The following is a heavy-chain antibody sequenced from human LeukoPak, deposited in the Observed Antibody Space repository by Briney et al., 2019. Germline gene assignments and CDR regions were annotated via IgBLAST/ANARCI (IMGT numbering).Heavy chain of an antibody. CDR3: AKPSSGNWYFDL. Sequence: GGSLRLSCAASGFTFSSYAMSWVRQASGKGLEWVSTISSRTYYADFVKGRFTISRDGSMNTLYLQMNSLRAEDTAVYFCAKPSSGNWYFDLWGRGTLVTVSS. CDR1: GFTFSSYA. CDR2: ISSRT. J-gene: IGHJ2*01. V-gene: IGHV3-23*01. D-gene: IGHD3-10*01.